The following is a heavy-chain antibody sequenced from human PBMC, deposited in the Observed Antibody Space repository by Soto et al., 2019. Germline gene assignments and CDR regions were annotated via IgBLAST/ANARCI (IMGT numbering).Heavy chain of an antibody. J-gene: IGHJ4*02. CDR1: GGSFSCYY. CDR2: INHSGST. Sequence: PSETLALTCAVYGGSFSCYYWSWVRPPPGKGLEWIGEINHSGSTNYNPSLKSRVTISVDTSKNQFSLKLSSVTAADTAVYYCAREGGFRGTKTYYDFWSPHYWGQGTLVTVSS. CDR3: AREGGFRGTKTYYDFWSPHY. D-gene: IGHD3-3*01. V-gene: IGHV4-34*01.